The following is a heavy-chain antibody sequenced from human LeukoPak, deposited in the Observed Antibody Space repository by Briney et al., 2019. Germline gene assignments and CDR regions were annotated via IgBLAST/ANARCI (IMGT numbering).Heavy chain of an antibody. CDR3: ARGASSYYDSSDYFDY. Sequence: ASVKVSCKASGYTFTSYGISWVGQAPGQGPEWMGWISVYNGNTNYAQKLQGRVTMTTDTSTSTAYMELRSLRSDDTAVYYCARGASSYYDSSDYFDYWGQGTLVTVSS. V-gene: IGHV1-18*01. CDR2: ISVYNGNT. CDR1: GYTFTSYG. J-gene: IGHJ4*02. D-gene: IGHD3-22*01.